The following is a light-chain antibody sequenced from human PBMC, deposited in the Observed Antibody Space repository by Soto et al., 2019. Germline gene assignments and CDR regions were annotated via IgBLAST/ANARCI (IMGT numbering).Light chain of an antibody. CDR3: QQYLSSPIT. V-gene: IGKV3-20*01. CDR1: QSVSNSQ. CDR2: GAS. J-gene: IGKJ5*01. Sequence: EIVLTQSPGTLSLSPGERATLSCRASQSVSNSQLAWHQQKPGQAPRLLIYGASTRATGIPDRFSGSGSGTDFTLTISRLEPEDFAVYYCQQYLSSPITFGQGTRLEIK.